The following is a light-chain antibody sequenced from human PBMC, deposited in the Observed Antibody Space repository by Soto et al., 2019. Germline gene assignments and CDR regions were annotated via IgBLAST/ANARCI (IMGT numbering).Light chain of an antibody. CDR3: AAWADSLNVLYV. CDR1: RSNIGPNA. CDR2: NNN. J-gene: IGLJ1*01. Sequence: QSVLTQPPSASATPGQRVTISCSGTRSNIGPNAVNWYQQLPGTAPRLLIYNNNQRPSGVPDRFSGSKSGTSASLAISGLQSHDEATYFCAAWADSLNVLYVFGTGTKVTVL. V-gene: IGLV1-44*01.